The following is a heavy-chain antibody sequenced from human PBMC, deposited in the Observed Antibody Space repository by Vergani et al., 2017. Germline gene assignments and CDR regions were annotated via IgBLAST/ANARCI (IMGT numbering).Heavy chain of an antibody. D-gene: IGHD3-10*01. Sequence: EVQLVESGGGLVKPGGSLRLSCAASGFTFSNAWMSWVRQAPGKGLEWVSYISSSGSTIYYADSVKGRFTISRDNAKNSLYLQMNSLRAEDTAVYYCARGERVLLWFGEPPNYWGQGTLVTVSS. J-gene: IGHJ4*02. V-gene: IGHV3-48*04. CDR3: ARGERVLLWFGEPPNY. CDR2: ISSSGSTI. CDR1: GFTFSNAW.